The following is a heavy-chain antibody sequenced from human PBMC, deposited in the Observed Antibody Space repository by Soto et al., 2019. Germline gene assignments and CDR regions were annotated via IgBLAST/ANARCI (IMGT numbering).Heavy chain of an antibody. D-gene: IGHD3-3*01. Sequence: PGGSLRLSCAASGFTVSSNYMSWVRQAPGKGLEWVSVIYSGGSTYYADSVKGRFTISRDNSKNTLYLQMNSLRAEDTAVYYCARGTYYDFWSGYPNDAFDIWGQGTMVTVSS. J-gene: IGHJ3*02. CDR3: ARGTYYDFWSGYPNDAFDI. CDR1: GFTVSSNY. CDR2: IYSGGST. V-gene: IGHV3-66*01.